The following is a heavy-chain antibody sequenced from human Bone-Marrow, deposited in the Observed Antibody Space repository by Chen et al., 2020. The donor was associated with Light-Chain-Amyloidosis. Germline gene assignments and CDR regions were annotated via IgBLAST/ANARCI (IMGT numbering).Heavy chain of an antibody. V-gene: IGHV5-51*01. CDR3: ARRRDGFNFDY. J-gene: IGHJ4*02. Sequence: VKKPGESLKISCKGSGYTFPNYWIGWVRQMPGKGLEWMGVIYPDDSDARYSPSFEGQVTISADKSITTAYLQWRSLKASDTAMYYCARRRDGFNFDYWGQGTLVTVSS. D-gene: IGHD5-12*01. CDR2: IYPDDSDA. CDR1: GYTFPNYW.